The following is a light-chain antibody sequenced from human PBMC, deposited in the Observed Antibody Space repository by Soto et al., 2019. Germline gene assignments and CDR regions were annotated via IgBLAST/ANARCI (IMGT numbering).Light chain of an antibody. J-gene: IGLJ3*02. Sequence: QLVLTQSPSASASLGASVKLTCTLSSGHRSYAIAWYQQQAEKGPRYLMKLNSDGSHTKGDGIPDRFSGSSSGAERYLTISSLQSEDEADYYCQTWGTGYWVFGGGTKLTVL. V-gene: IGLV4-69*01. CDR3: QTWGTGYWV. CDR2: LNSDGSH. CDR1: SGHRSYA.